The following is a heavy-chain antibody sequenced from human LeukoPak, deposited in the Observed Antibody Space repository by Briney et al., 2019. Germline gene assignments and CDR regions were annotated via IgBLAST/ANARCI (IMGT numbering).Heavy chain of an antibody. V-gene: IGHV4-30-4*01. J-gene: IGHJ5*02. CDR1: GGSISSGDYY. D-gene: IGHD3-22*01. CDR2: IYYSGST. Sequence: PSETLSLTCTVPGGSISSGDYYWRWIRQPPGKGLEWIGYIYYSGSTYYNPSLKSRVTISVDTSKNQFSLKLSSVTAADTAVYYCARFVIVSSFNWFDPWGQGTLVTVSS. CDR3: ARFVIVSSFNWFDP.